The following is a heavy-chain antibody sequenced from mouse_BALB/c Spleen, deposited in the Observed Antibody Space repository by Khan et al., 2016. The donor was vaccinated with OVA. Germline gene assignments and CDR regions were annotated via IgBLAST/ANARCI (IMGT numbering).Heavy chain of an antibody. CDR1: GYTFTDYY. CDR2: ISPGSGDT. V-gene: IGHV1-77*01. J-gene: IGHJ3*01. D-gene: IGHD1-2*01. CDR3: ARRNYFGYTFAY. Sequence: VQLQESGAELARPGASVKLSCKASGYTFTDYYINWVKQRTGQGLEWIGEISPGSGDTYYNEKFKGKATLTADTSSTTAYMQLRSLTSEASAVECCARRNYFGYTFAYWGQGTLVTVSA.